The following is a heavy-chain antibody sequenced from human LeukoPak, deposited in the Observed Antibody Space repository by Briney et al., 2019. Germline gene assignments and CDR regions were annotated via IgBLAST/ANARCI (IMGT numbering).Heavy chain of an antibody. J-gene: IGHJ4*02. D-gene: IGHD1-14*01. V-gene: IGHV3-30*04. Sequence: RGSLRLSCAASGFTFSSYAMHWVRQAPGKGLERGAVISYDGSNKYYADSVKGRFTISRDNSKNTLYLQMYSVREQETAVYYCARDEGDVTSFDYWGQGTLVTVSS. CDR1: GFTFSSYA. CDR2: ISYDGSNK. CDR3: ARDEGDVTSFDY.